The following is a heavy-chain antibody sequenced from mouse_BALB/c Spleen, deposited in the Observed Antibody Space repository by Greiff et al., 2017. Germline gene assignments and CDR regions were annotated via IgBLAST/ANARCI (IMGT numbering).Heavy chain of an antibody. D-gene: IGHD4-1*01. CDR3: ARENWAY. V-gene: IGHV2-9*02. Sequence: VQRVESGPGLVAPSQSLSITCTVSGFSLTSYGVHWVRQPPGKGLEWLGVIWAGGSTNYNSALMSRLSISKDNSKSQVFLKMIILQTDDTAMYYCARENWAYWGQGTLVTVSA. J-gene: IGHJ3*01. CDR2: IWAGGST. CDR1: GFSLTSYG.